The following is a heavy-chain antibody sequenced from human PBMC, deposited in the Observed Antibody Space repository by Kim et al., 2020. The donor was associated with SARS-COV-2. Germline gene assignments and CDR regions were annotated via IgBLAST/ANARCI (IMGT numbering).Heavy chain of an antibody. CDR2: IIPILGIA. J-gene: IGHJ6*02. CDR3: ARGMRIAAAGNYYYGMDV. D-gene: IGHD6-13*01. V-gene: IGHV1-69*04. Sequence: SVKVSCKASGGTFSSYAISWVRQAPGQGLEWMGRIIPILGIANYAQKFQGRVTITADKSTSTAYMELSSLRSEDTAVYYCARGMRIAAAGNYYYGMDVWGQGTTVTVSS. CDR1: GGTFSSYA.